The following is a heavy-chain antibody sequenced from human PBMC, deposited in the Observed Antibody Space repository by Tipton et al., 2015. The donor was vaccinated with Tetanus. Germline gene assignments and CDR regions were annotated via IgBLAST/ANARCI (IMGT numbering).Heavy chain of an antibody. D-gene: IGHD4-23*01. CDR1: GFTFRSYW. V-gene: IGHV3-74*01. CDR2: IKSDGSKT. CDR3: GKQNGGRWVVDH. Sequence: SLRLSCAASGFTFRSYWKHWVRQPPGKGLVWVSRIKSDGSKTTYADSVKGRFTISRDNAKNTLYLQMNSLSADDTVVYYCGKQNGGRWVVDHWGQGTLVTVSS. J-gene: IGHJ4*02.